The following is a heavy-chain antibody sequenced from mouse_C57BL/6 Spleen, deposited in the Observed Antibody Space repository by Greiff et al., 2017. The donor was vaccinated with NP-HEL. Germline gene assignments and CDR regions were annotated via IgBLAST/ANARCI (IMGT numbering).Heavy chain of an antibody. D-gene: IGHD4-1*01. CDR1: GYAFSSYW. V-gene: IGHV1-80*01. J-gene: IGHJ1*03. CDR3: ARPWGGYFDV. Sequence: VKLVESGAELVKPGASVKISCKASGYAFSSYWMNWVKQRPGKGLEWIGQIYPGDGDTNYNGKFKGKATLTADKSSSTAYMQLSSLTSEDSAVYFCARPWGGYFDVWGTGTTVTVSS. CDR2: IYPGDGDT.